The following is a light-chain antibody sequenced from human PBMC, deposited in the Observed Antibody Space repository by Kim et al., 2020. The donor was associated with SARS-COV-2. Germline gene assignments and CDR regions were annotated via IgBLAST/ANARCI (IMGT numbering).Light chain of an antibody. CDR3: QQSGSSPT. V-gene: IGKV3-20*01. CDR1: QTFSNTF. CDR2: ATS. J-gene: IGKJ1*01. Sequence: EGLLTQSPGTLSLSPGERATLSCRASQTFSNTFLAWYQQKLGQAPRLLIYATSNRPTGIPDRFSGRGSGTDFTLTISRLEPEDSAVYYCQQSGSSPTFGQGTKVDIK.